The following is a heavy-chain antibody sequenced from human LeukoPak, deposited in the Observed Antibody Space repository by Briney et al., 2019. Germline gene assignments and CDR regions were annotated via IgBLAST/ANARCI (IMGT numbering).Heavy chain of an antibody. D-gene: IGHD5-18*01. Sequence: PSETLSLTCAVYGGSFSGYYWGWIRQPPGKGLEWIGYIYYSGSTNYNPSLKSRVTISVDTSKNQFSLKLSSVTAADTAVYYCARGATSHVDTAMAHWGQGTLVTVSS. CDR2: IYYSGST. CDR3: ARGATSHVDTAMAH. J-gene: IGHJ4*02. V-gene: IGHV4-59*01. CDR1: GGSFSGYY.